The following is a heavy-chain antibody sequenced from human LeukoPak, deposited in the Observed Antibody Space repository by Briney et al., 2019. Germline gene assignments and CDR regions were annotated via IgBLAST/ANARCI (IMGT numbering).Heavy chain of an antibody. Sequence: QSGGSLRLSCAASGFTFSNYAMTWVRQAPGMGLLWVAAITGSGGNTYYADSVKGRFTISRDNSKNTLYLQMNSLRAEDTAVYYCATIMRGRIGYVGYGGEDYWGQGTLVSVSS. J-gene: IGHJ4*02. D-gene: IGHD5-12*01. CDR1: GFTFSNYA. CDR3: ATIMRGRIGYVGYGGEDY. CDR2: ITGSGGNT. V-gene: IGHV3-23*01.